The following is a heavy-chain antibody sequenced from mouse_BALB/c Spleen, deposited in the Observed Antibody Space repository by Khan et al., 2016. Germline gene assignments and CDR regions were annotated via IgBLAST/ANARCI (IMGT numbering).Heavy chain of an antibody. CDR3: ARGGDGYYRAWFAY. D-gene: IGHD2-3*01. CDR1: GYSITSGYS. J-gene: IGHJ3*01. CDR2: IHYSGRP. Sequence: EVELVESGPDLVKPSQSLSLTCTVTGYSITSGYSWHWIQQFPGNKLEWMGYIHYSGRPNYNPSLKRRISITRDTSKNQFFLQLNSVTTEDTAQYSCARGGDGYYRAWFAYWGQGTLVTVSA. V-gene: IGHV3-1*02.